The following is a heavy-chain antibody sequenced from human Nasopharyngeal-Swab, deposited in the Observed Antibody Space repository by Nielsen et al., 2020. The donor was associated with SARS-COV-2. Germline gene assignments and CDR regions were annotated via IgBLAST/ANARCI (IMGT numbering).Heavy chain of an antibody. CDR3: ARATYYYGPGSYYIAAHIDY. J-gene: IGHJ4*02. CDR2: LSSRGSP. D-gene: IGHD3-10*01. V-gene: IGHV4-59*01. Sequence: WIRQPPGKGLEWIGYLSSRGSPPYLPFLRSRVIMSVDRSKDQFSLKLSSVTAADTAVYYCARATYYYGPGSYYIAAHIDYWGQGTLVTVSS.